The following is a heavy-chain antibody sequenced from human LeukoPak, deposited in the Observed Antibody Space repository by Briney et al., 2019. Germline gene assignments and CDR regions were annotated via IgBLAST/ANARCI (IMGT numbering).Heavy chain of an antibody. Sequence: PETLSLTCAVYGGSFSGYYWSWIRQPPGKGLEWIGEINHSGSTNYNPSLKSRVTISVDTSKNQFSLKLSSVTAADTAVYYCARGPYYYDSSGYSGNDYWGQGTLVTVSS. CDR2: INHSGST. J-gene: IGHJ4*02. V-gene: IGHV4-34*01. CDR3: ARGPYYYDSSGYSGNDY. CDR1: GGSFSGYY. D-gene: IGHD3-22*01.